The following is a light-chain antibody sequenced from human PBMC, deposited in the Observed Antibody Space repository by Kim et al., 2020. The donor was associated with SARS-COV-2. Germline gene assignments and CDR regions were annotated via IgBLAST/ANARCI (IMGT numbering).Light chain of an antibody. V-gene: IGLV3-1*01. Sequence: SYDLTQPPSGSVSPGQTARITCSGDKLGDKYACWYQQKPGQSPVLVIYQDSKRPSGIPERFSGSNSGNTATLTISGTQAMDEADYYCQAWDSSTYV. J-gene: IGLJ1*01. CDR1: KLGDKY. CDR3: QAWDSSTYV. CDR2: QDS.